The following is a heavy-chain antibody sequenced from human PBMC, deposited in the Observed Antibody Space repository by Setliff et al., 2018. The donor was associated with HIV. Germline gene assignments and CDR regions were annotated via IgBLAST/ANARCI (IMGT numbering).Heavy chain of an antibody. D-gene: IGHD6-13*01. CDR2: IYYSGNT. V-gene: IGHV4-39*07. CDR1: GGSVTSSTYY. J-gene: IGHJ1*01. CDR3: ARVPTSSWYVTTQRTKEYVHH. Sequence: SETLSLTCTVSGGSVTSSTYYWGWIRQPPGKGLEWIGSIYYSGNTYYNPSLKSRVTILEDTSRNQFSLRLSSVTAADTAIYYCARVPTSSWYVTTQRTKEYVHHWGQGTLVTV.